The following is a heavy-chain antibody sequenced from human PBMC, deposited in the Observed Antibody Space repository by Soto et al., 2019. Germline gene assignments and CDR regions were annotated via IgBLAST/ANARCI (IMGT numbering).Heavy chain of an antibody. CDR3: TTDPDYYETSGYRYYFHY. CDR1: GFSFNTAW. D-gene: IGHD3-22*01. Sequence: SLRLSCAASGFSFNTAWMHWVRQAPGKGLEWVGRIKSKFFGATTDYGAAVKGRVTISRDDSANTLDLHISSLRIEDTAVYYCTTDPDYYETSGYRYYFHYWGQGTQVTVSS. V-gene: IGHV3-15*01. CDR2: IKSKFFGATT. J-gene: IGHJ4*02.